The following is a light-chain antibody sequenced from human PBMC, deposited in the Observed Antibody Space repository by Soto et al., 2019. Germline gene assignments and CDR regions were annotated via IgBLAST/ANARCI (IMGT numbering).Light chain of an antibody. J-gene: IGKJ3*01. Sequence: EIVMTQSPATLSVSPGERATLSCRASQSVSSSLAWYQQKPGQAPRLLIYGASTRATGIPARFSGSGSGTDFTLTISSLQSEDFAIYYCQQYNNWPFTFGPGTKVDIK. CDR3: QQYNNWPFT. CDR1: QSVSSS. CDR2: GAS. V-gene: IGKV3-15*01.